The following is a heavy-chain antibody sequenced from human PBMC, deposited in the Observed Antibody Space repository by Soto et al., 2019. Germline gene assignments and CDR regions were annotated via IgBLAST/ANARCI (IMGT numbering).Heavy chain of an antibody. CDR2: ISYDGGNK. CDR1: GFSFSSYG. V-gene: IGHV3-30*18. D-gene: IGHD2-2*01. CDR3: AKDYCSSTSCLIWNWFDP. Sequence: QVQLEESGGGVVQPGRSLRLSCAASGFSFSSYGMHWVRQAPGKGLEWVAVISYDGGNKYYADSVKGRFTISRDNSKNTLYLQMNSLRDEDTAVYYCAKDYCSSTSCLIWNWFDPWGQGTLVTVSS. J-gene: IGHJ5*02.